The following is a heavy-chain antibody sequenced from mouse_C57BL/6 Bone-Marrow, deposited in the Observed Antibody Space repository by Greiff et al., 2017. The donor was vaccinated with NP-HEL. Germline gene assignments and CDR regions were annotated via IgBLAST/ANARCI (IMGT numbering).Heavy chain of an antibody. CDR3: ALITTVVAAYYFDY. CDR1: GYTFTSYW. Sequence: QVQLQQPGAELVKPGASVKLSCKASGYTFTSYWMHWVKQRPGRGLEWIGRIDPNSGGTKYNEKFKSKATLTVDKPSSTAYMQLSSLTSEDSAVYYCALITTVVAAYYFDYWGKGTTLTVSS. D-gene: IGHD1-1*01. CDR2: IDPNSGGT. J-gene: IGHJ2*01. V-gene: IGHV1-72*01.